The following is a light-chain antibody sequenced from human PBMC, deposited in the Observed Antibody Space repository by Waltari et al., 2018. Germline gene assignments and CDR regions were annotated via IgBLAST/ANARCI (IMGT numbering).Light chain of an antibody. CDR1: SSDVGGYNR. J-gene: IGLJ1*01. CDR3: SSFSSSSIRYV. CDR2: EVS. Sequence: QSALTQPASVSGSPGQSITISCTGTSSDVGGYNRVSWYQQHPGRAPKFMIYEVSNRPSGVSDRFSGSKSGNTASQTISGLQAEDEADYCCSSFSSSSIRYVFGIGTKVTVL. V-gene: IGLV2-14*01.